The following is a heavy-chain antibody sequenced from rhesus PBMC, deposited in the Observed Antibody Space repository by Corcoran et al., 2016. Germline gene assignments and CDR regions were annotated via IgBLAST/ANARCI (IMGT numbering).Heavy chain of an antibody. Sequence: QVQLQESGPGVVKPSETLSLTCAVSGGSISDSYRWSWTRQPPGEGLEWIGYIYGRSTTTNDNPSLISRVTTSKDTSKNQFSLKLSSVTAADTAVYYSARDKAAARNFDYWGQGVLVTVSS. D-gene: IGHD6-43*01. V-gene: IGHV4S10*01. CDR2: IYGRSTTT. CDR3: ARDKAAARNFDY. J-gene: IGHJ4*01. CDR1: GGSISDSYR.